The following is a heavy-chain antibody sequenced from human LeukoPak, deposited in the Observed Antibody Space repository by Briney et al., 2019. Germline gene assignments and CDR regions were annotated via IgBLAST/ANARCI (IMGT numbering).Heavy chain of an antibody. J-gene: IGHJ5*02. D-gene: IGHD3-22*01. CDR3: AKDKYESSAYYLDH. CDR1: GFSFDVFA. V-gene: IGHV3-43*02. CDR2: ISGDGGGT. Sequence: GGSLRLSCAASGFSFDVFAMHWSRQRPGKSLEWVSLISGDGGGTYYADSVKGRFTISRDSSKNSLYLHMNNLRTEDTAFYYCAKDKYESSAYYLDHWGQGALVTVSS.